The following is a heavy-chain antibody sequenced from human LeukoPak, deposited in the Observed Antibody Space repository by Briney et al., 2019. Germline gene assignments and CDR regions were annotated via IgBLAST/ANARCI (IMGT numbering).Heavy chain of an antibody. CDR2: ISSNGGST. D-gene: IGHD3-3*01. V-gene: IGHV3-64D*09. CDR1: GFTFSSYA. Sequence: GGSLRLSCSASGFTFSSYAMYWVRQAPGKGLEYVSGISSNGGSTYYADSVKGRFTISRDNSKNTLYLQMSSLRAEDTAVYYCVKITSRSGGDYWGQGTLVTVSS. J-gene: IGHJ4*02. CDR3: VKITSRSGGDY.